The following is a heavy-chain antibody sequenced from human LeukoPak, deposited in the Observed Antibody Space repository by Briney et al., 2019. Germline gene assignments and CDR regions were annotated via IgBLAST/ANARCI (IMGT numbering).Heavy chain of an antibody. J-gene: IGHJ1*01. V-gene: IGHV4-31*03. CDR2: IYYSGST. CDR1: GGSISSGGYY. D-gene: IGHD3-9*01. Sequence: PSQTLSLTCTVSGGSISSGGYYWSWIRQHPGKGLEWIGYIYYSGSTYYNPSPKSRVTISVDTSKNQFSLKLSSVTAADTAVYYCARDRLDILTGYTEYFQHWGQGTLVTVSS. CDR3: ARDRLDILTGYTEYFQH.